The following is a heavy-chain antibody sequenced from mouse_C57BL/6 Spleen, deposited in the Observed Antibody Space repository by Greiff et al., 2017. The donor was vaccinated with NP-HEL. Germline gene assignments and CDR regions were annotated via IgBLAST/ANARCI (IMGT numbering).Heavy chain of an antibody. Sequence: QVQLQQPGAELVMPGASVKLSCKASGYTFTSYWMHWVKQRPGQGLEWIGEIDPSDSYTNYNQKFKGKSTLTVDKSSSTAYMQISSLTSEDSAVYYCARSGRGGNSYAMDYWGQGTSVTVSS. D-gene: IGHD2-1*01. V-gene: IGHV1-69*01. CDR2: IDPSDSYT. J-gene: IGHJ4*01. CDR1: GYTFTSYW. CDR3: ARSGRGGNSYAMDY.